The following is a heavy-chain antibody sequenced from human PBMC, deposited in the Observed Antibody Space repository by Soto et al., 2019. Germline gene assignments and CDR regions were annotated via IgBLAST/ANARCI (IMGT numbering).Heavy chain of an antibody. J-gene: IGHJ6*02. CDR1: GFSLSTSGVG. Sequence: QITLKESGPTLVKPTQTLTLTCTFSGFSLSTSGVGVGCIRQPPGKALEWLALIYWNDDKRYSPSLKSRLTITKDTSKNQVVLTMINMEPVDTATYYCAHSWAAADYYYYYYGMDVWGQGTTVTVSS. CDR3: AHSWAAADYYYYYYGMDV. D-gene: IGHD6-13*01. V-gene: IGHV2-5*01. CDR2: IYWNDDK.